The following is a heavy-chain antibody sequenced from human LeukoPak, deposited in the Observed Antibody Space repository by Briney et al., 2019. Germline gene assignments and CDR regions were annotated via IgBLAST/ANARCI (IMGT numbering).Heavy chain of an antibody. Sequence: GGSLRLSCAASRFTFSSYAMSWVRQAPGKGLEWVSAITSSGGSTYHAGSVKGRFTISRDNSKNTLYLQMNSLRDEDTAVYYCVKGSSSSRPYYFDYWGQGTLVTVSS. CDR2: ITSSGGST. CDR3: VKGSSSSRPYYFDY. CDR1: RFTFSSYA. V-gene: IGHV3-23*01. J-gene: IGHJ4*02. D-gene: IGHD2-2*01.